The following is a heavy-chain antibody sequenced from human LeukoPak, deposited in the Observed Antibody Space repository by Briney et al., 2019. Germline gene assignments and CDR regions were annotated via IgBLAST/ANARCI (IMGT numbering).Heavy chain of an antibody. Sequence: SETLSLTCTVSGGSISSYYWSWFRQPPGKGLEWIGYLYYSVSTNYNPSLKSRVTISVDTSKNQFSLKLSSVTAADTAVYYCARLGYSSGSVDYWGQGTLVTVSS. J-gene: IGHJ4*02. CDR2: LYYSVST. CDR1: GGSISSYY. CDR3: ARLGYSSGSVDY. V-gene: IGHV4-59*01. D-gene: IGHD5-18*01.